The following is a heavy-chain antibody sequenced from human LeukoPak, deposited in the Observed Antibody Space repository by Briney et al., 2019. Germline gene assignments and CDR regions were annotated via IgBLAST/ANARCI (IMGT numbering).Heavy chain of an antibody. V-gene: IGHV4-59*01. Sequence: SETLSLTCTASGGPISYYYWSWIRQPPGKGLQLIGYIYYSGSTNYNTSLKSRVPISVDTSKNQFSLKLTSVTAADTAVYYCARVWSSRKAFDIWGQGTMVTVSS. CDR2: IYYSGST. D-gene: IGHD3-16*01. CDR1: GGPISYYY. CDR3: ARVWSSRKAFDI. J-gene: IGHJ3*02.